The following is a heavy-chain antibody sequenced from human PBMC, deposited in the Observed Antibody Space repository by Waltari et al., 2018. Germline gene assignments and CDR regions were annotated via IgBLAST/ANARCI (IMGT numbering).Heavy chain of an antibody. D-gene: IGHD4-4*01. CDR3: ARITVTTSEDYLDY. V-gene: IGHV1-3*01. CDR1: GYTFTSYA. CDR2: INAGNGNT. J-gene: IGHJ4*02. Sequence: QVQLVQSGAEVKKPGASVKVSCKASGYTFTSYAMHWVRPAAGQRLEWMGWINAGNGNTKYSQKFQGRVTITRDTSASTAYMELSSLRSEDTAVYYCARITVTTSEDYLDYWGQGTLVTVSS.